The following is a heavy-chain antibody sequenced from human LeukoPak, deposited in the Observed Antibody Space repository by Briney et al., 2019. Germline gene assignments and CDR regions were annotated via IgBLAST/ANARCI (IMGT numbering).Heavy chain of an antibody. CDR3: ARHDERWLQAFDY. J-gene: IGHJ4*02. V-gene: IGHV4-4*09. CDR2: ICTSGST. D-gene: IGHD5-24*01. Sequence: SETLSLTCTVSGGSISSYYWSWIRQPPGKGLEWIGYICTSGSTNYNPSLKSRVTISVDTSKNQFSLKLSSVTAADTAVYYCARHDERWLQAFDYWGQGTLVTVSS. CDR1: GGSISSYY.